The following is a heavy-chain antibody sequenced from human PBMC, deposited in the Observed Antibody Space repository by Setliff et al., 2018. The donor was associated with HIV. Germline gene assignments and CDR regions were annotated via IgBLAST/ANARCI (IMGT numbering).Heavy chain of an antibody. D-gene: IGHD3-10*01. CDR3: AREGGKLWFGELLYAFDI. CDR2: IYYRGST. J-gene: IGHJ3*02. Sequence: PSETLSLTCTVSGGSITSNYWSWIRQPPGKGLEWIGYIYYRGSTNYNPSLKSRVTISVDTSQNQFSLKLSSVTAADTAVYYCAREGGKLWFGELLYAFDIWGQGTMVTVTS. CDR1: GGSITSNY. V-gene: IGHV4-59*12.